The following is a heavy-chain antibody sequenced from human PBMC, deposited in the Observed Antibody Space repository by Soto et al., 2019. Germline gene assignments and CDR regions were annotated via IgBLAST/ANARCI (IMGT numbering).Heavy chain of an antibody. CDR1: GGSISSGGYS. V-gene: IGHV4-30-2*01. CDR2: IYHSGST. J-gene: IGHJ4*02. CDR3: ARDLLEAYFDY. Sequence: SETLSLTCAVSGGSISSGGYSWSWIRQPPGKGLEWIGYIYHSGSTYYNPSLKSRVTISVDRSKNQFSLKLSSVTAADTAVYYCARDLLEAYFDYWGQGTLVTVSS.